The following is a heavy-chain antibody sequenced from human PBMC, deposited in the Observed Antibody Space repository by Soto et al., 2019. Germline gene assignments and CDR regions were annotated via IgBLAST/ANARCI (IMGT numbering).Heavy chain of an antibody. Sequence: EVQLVESGGGLVKPGGSLRLSCVASGFTFSSYSMNWVRQAPGKGLEWVSSISSSSSYIYYADSVKGRFTISRDNAKNSLYLQMNSLRAEDTAVYYCARSGKGSGWYAYWGQGTLVTVSS. CDR2: ISSSSSYI. J-gene: IGHJ4*02. CDR3: ARSGKGSGWYAY. D-gene: IGHD6-19*01. V-gene: IGHV3-21*01. CDR1: GFTFSSYS.